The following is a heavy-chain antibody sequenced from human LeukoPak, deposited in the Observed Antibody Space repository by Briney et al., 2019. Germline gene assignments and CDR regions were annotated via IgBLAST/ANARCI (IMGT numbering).Heavy chain of an antibody. J-gene: IGHJ4*02. V-gene: IGHV4-59*01. D-gene: IGHD3-10*01. CDR3: ARTGVDGSGSYSFDY. CDR1: GGSINNYY. Sequence: SETLSLTCTFSGGSINNYYWIWIRQPPRKGLEGMGYIYYSGSTNYNPALKRRVTISVDTSKNQFSLMLSSVTAADTAVYYCARTGVDGSGSYSFDYWGQGTLVTVSS. CDR2: IYYSGST.